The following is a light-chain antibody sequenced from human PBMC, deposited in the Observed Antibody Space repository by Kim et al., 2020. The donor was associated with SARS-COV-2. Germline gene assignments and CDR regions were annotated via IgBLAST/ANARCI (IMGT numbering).Light chain of an antibody. V-gene: IGKV1-39*01. Sequence: ASLGDRVTITCRASQSISSYLNWYQQKPGKAPRLLIYAASELQTGVPSRFSGSGSGTDFTLTISSLQPADFATYYCQQTFSTPPYTFGQGTKLEI. CDR1: QSISSY. CDR3: QQTFSTPPYT. J-gene: IGKJ2*01. CDR2: AAS.